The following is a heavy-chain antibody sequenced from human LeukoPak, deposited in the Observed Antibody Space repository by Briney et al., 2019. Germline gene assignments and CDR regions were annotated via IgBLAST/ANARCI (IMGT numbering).Heavy chain of an antibody. Sequence: ASVKVSCKASGYTFTGYYMHWVRQAPGQGLEWMGWINPNSGGTNYAQKFQGRVTMTRDTSISTAYMELSRLRSEDTAVYYCARGRITMVRGVRGNWFDPWGQGTLVTVSS. V-gene: IGHV1-2*02. CDR3: ARGRITMVRGVRGNWFDP. D-gene: IGHD3-10*01. CDR1: GYTFTGYY. CDR2: INPNSGGT. J-gene: IGHJ5*02.